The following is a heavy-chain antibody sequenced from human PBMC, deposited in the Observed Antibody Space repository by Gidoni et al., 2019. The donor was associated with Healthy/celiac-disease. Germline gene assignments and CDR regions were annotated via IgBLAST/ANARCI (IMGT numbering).Heavy chain of an antibody. Sequence: QVQLVESGGGVVQPGRSLGLSFAASGFTFSSYAMHWVRPAPGKGLEWVAVISYDGSNKYYADSVKGRFTISRDNSKNTLYLQMNSLRAEDTAVYYCAREGMVRGPYFDYWGQGTLVTVSS. CDR2: ISYDGSNK. CDR3: AREGMVRGPYFDY. D-gene: IGHD3-10*01. J-gene: IGHJ4*02. CDR1: GFTFSSYA. V-gene: IGHV3-30-3*01.